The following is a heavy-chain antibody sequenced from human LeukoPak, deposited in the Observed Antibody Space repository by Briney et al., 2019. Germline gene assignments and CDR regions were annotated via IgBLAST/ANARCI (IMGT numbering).Heavy chain of an antibody. J-gene: IGHJ4*02. V-gene: IGHV3-7*04. CDR2: IKPDGSDQ. CDR1: GFTISSYW. CDR3: ARENFQY. Sequence: PGGSLRLSCAASGFTISSYWMNWVRQAPGKGLEWVANIKPDGSDQYYVDSVKGRFTISRDNAKNSLYLQMNSLRAEDTAVYYCARENFQYWAQGTLVTVSS.